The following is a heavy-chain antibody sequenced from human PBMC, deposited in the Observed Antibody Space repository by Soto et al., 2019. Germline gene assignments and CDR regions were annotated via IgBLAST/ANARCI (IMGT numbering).Heavy chain of an antibody. V-gene: IGHV1-69*04. D-gene: IGHD3-3*01. CDR2: IIPILGIA. CDR1: GGTFSSYT. J-gene: IGHJ5*02. Sequence: GASVKVSCKASGGTFSSYTISWVRQAPGQGLEWMGRIIPILGIANYAQKFQGRVTITADKSTSTAYMELSSLRSEDTAVYYCARDVGYDFWSGQNWFDPWGQGTLVTVSS. CDR3: ARDVGYDFWSGQNWFDP.